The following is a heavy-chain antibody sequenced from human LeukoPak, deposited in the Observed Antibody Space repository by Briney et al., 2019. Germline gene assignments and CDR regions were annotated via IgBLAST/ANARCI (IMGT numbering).Heavy chain of an antibody. CDR3: AKAYCASTICYGGGKIDY. Sequence: GGSLRLSCGASGFTFSSYGMHWVRQAPGKGPEWVAFIRYDGSNKYYADSVKGRFTTSRDDSKNTLYLQMNSLRVEDTAVYYCAKAYCASTICYGGGKIDYWGQGTLVTVSS. CDR1: GFTFSSYG. V-gene: IGHV3-30*02. CDR2: IRYDGSNK. D-gene: IGHD2-2*01. J-gene: IGHJ4*02.